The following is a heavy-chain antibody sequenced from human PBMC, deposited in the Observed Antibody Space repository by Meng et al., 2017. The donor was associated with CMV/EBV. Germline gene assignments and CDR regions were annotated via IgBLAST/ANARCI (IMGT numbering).Heavy chain of an antibody. J-gene: IGHJ6*02. D-gene: IGHD2-2*01. CDR3: AGGEWSRGQYQLQIARYYYYGMDV. CDR1: GGSFSGYY. CDR2: INHSGST. Sequence: SETLSLTCAVYGGSFSGYYWSWIRQPPGKGLEWIGEINHSGSTNYNPSLKSRVTISVDTSKNQFSLKLSSVTAADTAVYYCAGGEWSRGQYQLQIARYYYYGMDVWGQGTTVTVSS. V-gene: IGHV4-34*01.